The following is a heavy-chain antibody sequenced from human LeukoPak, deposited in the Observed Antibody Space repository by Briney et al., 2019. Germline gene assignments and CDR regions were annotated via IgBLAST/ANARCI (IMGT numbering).Heavy chain of an antibody. CDR1: GFTFSDFA. CDR2: VSGSGATT. CDR3: AKGAYDYIEMGYFDY. V-gene: IGHV3-23*01. D-gene: IGHD5-12*01. J-gene: IGHJ4*02. Sequence: GGSLRLSCTASGFTFSDFAMTWVRQAPGTGLEWVSVVSGSGATTYYADSVKGRFTISRDNSKNTLFLQMNSLRAEDTAVYYCAKGAYDYIEMGYFDYWGQGTLVTVSS.